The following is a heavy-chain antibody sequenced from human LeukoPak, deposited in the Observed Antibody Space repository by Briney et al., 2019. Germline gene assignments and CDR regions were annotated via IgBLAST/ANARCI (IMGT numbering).Heavy chain of an antibody. D-gene: IGHD3-10*01. CDR3: ARVMTRTVIATYYYYAMDV. J-gene: IGHJ6*02. CDR1: GFTFSSYS. V-gene: IGHV3-30*03. Sequence: GGSLRLSCAASGFTFSSYSMNWVRQAPGKGLEWVALVSYDGTNKYYLDSVKGRFTISRDNSKNTLELQMDSLRRDDTAVYYCARVMTRTVIATYYYYAMDVWGQGTTVTVSS. CDR2: VSYDGTNK.